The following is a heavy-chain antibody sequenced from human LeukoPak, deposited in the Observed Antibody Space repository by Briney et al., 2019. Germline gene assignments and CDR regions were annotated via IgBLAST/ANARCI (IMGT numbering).Heavy chain of an antibody. D-gene: IGHD3-3*01. V-gene: IGHV4-38-2*01. Sequence: SETLSLTCAVSGYSISSGYYWGWIRQPPGKGLEWIGSIYHSGSTYYNPSLKSRVTISVDTSKNEFSLKLSCVTAADTAVYYCARQGITIFGVVIINYYYMDVWGKGTTVTVSS. J-gene: IGHJ6*03. CDR1: GYSISSGYY. CDR2: IYHSGST. CDR3: ARQGITIFGVVIINYYYMDV.